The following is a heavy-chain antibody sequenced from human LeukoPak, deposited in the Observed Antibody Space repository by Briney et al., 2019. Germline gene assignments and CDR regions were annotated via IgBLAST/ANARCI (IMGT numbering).Heavy chain of an antibody. Sequence: GGSLRLSCAASGFTSSRHAMHWVRQAPGKGLEWVADISYDGSNKYYADSVKGRSTVSRDNSKNTLYLQMNSLRAEDTAVYYCARDEGWLRDFDYWGQGTLVTVSS. J-gene: IGHJ4*02. V-gene: IGHV3-30*04. D-gene: IGHD5-12*01. CDR2: ISYDGSNK. CDR3: ARDEGWLRDFDY. CDR1: GFTSSRHA.